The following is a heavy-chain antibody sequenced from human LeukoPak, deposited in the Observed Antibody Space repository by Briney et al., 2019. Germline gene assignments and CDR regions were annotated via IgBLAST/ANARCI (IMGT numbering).Heavy chain of an antibody. Sequence: ASVKVSCKASGYTFTGYYMHWVRQAPGQGLEWMGWINPNSGGTNYAQKFQGWVTMTRNTSISTAYMELSRLRSDDTAVYYCARERGPLGYCSGGSCYFDGMDVWGQGTTVTVSS. D-gene: IGHD2-15*01. J-gene: IGHJ6*02. CDR3: ARERGPLGYCSGGSCYFDGMDV. CDR1: GYTFTGYY. CDR2: INPNSGGT. V-gene: IGHV1-2*04.